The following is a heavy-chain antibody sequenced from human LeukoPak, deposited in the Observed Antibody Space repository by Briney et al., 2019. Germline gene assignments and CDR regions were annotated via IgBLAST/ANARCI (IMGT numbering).Heavy chain of an antibody. Sequence: GGSLRLSCAASGFTFSDYWMHWVRQAPGKGLVWVSHIYGDGSTTNYADSVKGRFTISRDNAKNSVYLQMNNLRSEDTAFYRCARDRCSSTSCYNTPNWFDPWGQGTLVTVSS. D-gene: IGHD2-2*02. CDR3: ARDRCSSTSCYNTPNWFDP. CDR1: GFTFSDYW. V-gene: IGHV3-74*01. CDR2: IYGDGSTT. J-gene: IGHJ5*02.